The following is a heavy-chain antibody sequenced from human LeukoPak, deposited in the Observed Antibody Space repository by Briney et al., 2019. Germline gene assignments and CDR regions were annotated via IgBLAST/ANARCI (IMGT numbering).Heavy chain of an antibody. CDR1: GGSISSRPYY. CDR3: ARDFSSSSTVYYYYYMDV. J-gene: IGHJ6*03. CDR2: ISYSGTT. V-gene: IGHV4-39*07. D-gene: IGHD6-6*01. Sequence: SSETLSLTCTVSGGSISSRPYYRGWVRQPPGKGLEWIGTISYSGTTYYSPSLKSRVTISLDTSKNQFSLKLSSVTAADTAIYYCARDFSSSSTVYYYYYMDVWGKGTTVTVSS.